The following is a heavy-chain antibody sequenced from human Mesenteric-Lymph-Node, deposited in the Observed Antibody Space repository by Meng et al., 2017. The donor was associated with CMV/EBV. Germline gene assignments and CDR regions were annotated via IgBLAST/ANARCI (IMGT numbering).Heavy chain of an antibody. J-gene: IGHJ4*02. CDR1: GLTVSSNY. V-gene: IGHV3-53*01. D-gene: IGHD5-12*01. CDR3: AGGYSDADY. Sequence: LRLSCAASGLTVSSNYMSWVREAPGKGLEWVSVIYSGGSTYCEGSVKGRFTISRDNSKNTLYRQMNILRAEDTAVYYCAGGYSDADYWGQGTLVTVSS. CDR2: IYSGGST.